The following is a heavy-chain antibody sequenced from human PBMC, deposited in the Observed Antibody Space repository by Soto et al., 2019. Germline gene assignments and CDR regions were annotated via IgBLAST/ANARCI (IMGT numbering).Heavy chain of an antibody. D-gene: IGHD6-19*01. Sequence: QVQLVQSGAEVKKPGASVKVSCKASGYSFTSYGISWVRQAPGQGLERMGGISACNGNTKYAQKLQGRVTMTTDTSTSTADMELRSLRSDDTAGYYCASALAVALIDYWGQGTLVTVSS. CDR3: ASALAVALIDY. CDR1: GYSFTSYG. CDR2: ISACNGNT. V-gene: IGHV1-18*01. J-gene: IGHJ4*02.